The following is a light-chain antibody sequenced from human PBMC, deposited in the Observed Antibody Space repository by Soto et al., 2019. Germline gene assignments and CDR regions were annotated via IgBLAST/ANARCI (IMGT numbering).Light chain of an antibody. Sequence: QSVLTQPPSASGSPGQSVTISCTGTSSDVGAYNYVSWYQQHPGKAPKLMIYEVSKRPSGVPDRFSGSKSGNTASLTVSGLQAEDEADYYCSSYAGSNNFFYVLGTGTKV. CDR1: SSDVGAYNY. J-gene: IGLJ1*01. CDR3: SSYAGSNNFFYV. CDR2: EVS. V-gene: IGLV2-8*01.